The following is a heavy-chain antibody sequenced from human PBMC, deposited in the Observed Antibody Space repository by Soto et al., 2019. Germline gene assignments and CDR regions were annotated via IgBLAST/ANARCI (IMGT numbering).Heavy chain of an antibody. J-gene: IGHJ6*02. CDR2: MNPNSGNT. V-gene: IGHV1-8*01. CDR1: GYTFTSYD. CDR3: ASAMKYCGGDCYSYYYYGMDV. D-gene: IGHD2-21*02. Sequence: VKVSCKASGYTFTSYDINWVRQATGQGLEWMGWMNPNSGNTGYAQKFQGRVTMTRNTSISTAYMELSSLRSEDTAVYYCASAMKYCGGDCYSYYYYGMDVWGQGTTVTVSS.